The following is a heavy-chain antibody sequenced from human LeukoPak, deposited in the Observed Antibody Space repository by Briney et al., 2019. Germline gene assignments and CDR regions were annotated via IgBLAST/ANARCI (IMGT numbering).Heavy chain of an antibody. CDR1: GDSISSSSYY. D-gene: IGHD5-24*01. J-gene: IGHJ4*02. Sequence: SETLSLTCTVSGDSISSSSYYWGWIRQPPGKGLEWIGSIYYSGTTYYNPSLKSRVTISADTSKNQFSLKLSSVTAADTAVYYCGRHSYRGWLQFFDYWGQGTRVTVSS. CDR3: GRHSYRGWLQFFDY. CDR2: IYYSGTT. V-gene: IGHV4-39*01.